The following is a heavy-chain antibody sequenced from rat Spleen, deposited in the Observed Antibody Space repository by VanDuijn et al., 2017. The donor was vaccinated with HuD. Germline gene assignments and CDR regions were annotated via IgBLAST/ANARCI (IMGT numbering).Heavy chain of an antibody. D-gene: IGHD1-1*01. V-gene: IGHV2-45*01. CDR1: GFSLTTYN. CDR3: ARGNYYSVYLDY. J-gene: IGHJ2*01. Sequence: QVQLMESGPGLVQPSETLSPTCTVSGFSLTTYNVHWVRQPPGKGLEWMGVMWSGGSTDYNSALKSRLIISRDTSKNQVFLKMNSLQSEDTTTYFCARGNYYSVYLDYWGQGVMVTVSS. CDR2: MWSGGST.